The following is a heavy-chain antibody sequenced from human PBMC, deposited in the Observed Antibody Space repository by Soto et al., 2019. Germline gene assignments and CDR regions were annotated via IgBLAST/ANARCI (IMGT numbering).Heavy chain of an antibody. J-gene: IGHJ1*01. CDR3: AREEPYYSNPNRTPLQQ. CDR1: GYTSTKYG. Sequence: QVQLVQSGGEVKKPGASVKVSCKASGYTSTKYGFSWVRQAPGQGLEWMGWISAHNGDTHYTQKFQDRVTMTTDTSXSXXYLELKNLRSDDTAVYYCAREEPYYSNPNRTPLQQWGQGTLVTVSS. CDR2: ISAHNGDT. V-gene: IGHV1-18*01. D-gene: IGHD3-22*01.